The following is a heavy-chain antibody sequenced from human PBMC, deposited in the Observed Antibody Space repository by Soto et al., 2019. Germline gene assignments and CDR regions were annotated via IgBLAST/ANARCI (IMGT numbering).Heavy chain of an antibody. CDR1: GGSISSYY. V-gene: IGHV4-59*12. Sequence: SETLSLTCTVSGGSISSYYWSWIRQPPGKGLEWIGYIYYSGSTNYNPSLKSRVTISVDKSKNQFSLWLTSVTAADTAVYYCASRLPGGMDVWGQGTTVTVSS. J-gene: IGHJ6*02. D-gene: IGHD2-21*02. CDR3: ASRLPGGMDV. CDR2: IYYSGST.